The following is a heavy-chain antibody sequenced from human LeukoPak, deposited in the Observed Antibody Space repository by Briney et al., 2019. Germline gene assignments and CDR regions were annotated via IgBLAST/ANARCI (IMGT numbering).Heavy chain of an antibody. CDR3: VKDGRYHYGSGSLFDP. CDR2: ISSNGDST. CDR1: GVTFIGFA. D-gene: IGHD3-10*01. Sequence: WGSLRYSCSASGVTFIGFAVRCVRQNPGKGLEYVSSISSNGDSTYYADSVKGRFTISRDNSKNTLFLQMSSLRAEDTAVYFCVKDGRYHYGSGSLFDPWGQGTLVTVSS. V-gene: IGHV3-64D*06. J-gene: IGHJ5*02.